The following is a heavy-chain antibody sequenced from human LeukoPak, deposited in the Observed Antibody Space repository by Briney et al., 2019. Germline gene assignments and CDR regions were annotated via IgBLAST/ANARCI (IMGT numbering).Heavy chain of an antibody. Sequence: GGSLRLSCAASGFIVSDNYMSWVRQPPGRGLEWISVLYSGGSTNYADSVKGRFTISRDNSKNTLYLQMNSLRAEDTAVYYCARETSDFWGQGTLVTVSS. CDR3: ARETSDF. CDR2: LYSGGST. J-gene: IGHJ4*02. CDR1: GFIVSDNY. V-gene: IGHV3-53*01.